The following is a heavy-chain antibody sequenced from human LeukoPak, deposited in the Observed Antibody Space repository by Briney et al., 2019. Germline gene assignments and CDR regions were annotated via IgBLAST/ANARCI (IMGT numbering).Heavy chain of an antibody. CDR2: IRYDGSNK. J-gene: IGHJ4*02. CDR1: GFTFNSYG. D-gene: IGHD3-22*01. V-gene: IGHV3-30*02. Sequence: GGSLRLSCAASGFTFNSYGMHWVRQAPGKGLEWVAFIRYDGSNKYYADSVKGRFTISRDNSKNTLYLQMNSLRAEDTAVYYCAKASAMIVVVSKHFDYWGQGTLVTVSS. CDR3: AKASAMIVVVSKHFDY.